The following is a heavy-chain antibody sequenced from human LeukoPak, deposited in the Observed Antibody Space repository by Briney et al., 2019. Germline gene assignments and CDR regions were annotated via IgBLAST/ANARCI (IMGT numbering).Heavy chain of an antibody. Sequence: GSSVKVSCKASGGTFSSYTIGWMRQAPGQGLEWMGRIIPILGIANYAQKFQGRVTITADKSTSTAYMELSSLRSEDTAVYYCARVGRDFYYYMDVWGKGTTVTVSS. CDR1: GGTFSSYT. D-gene: IGHD3-3*01. CDR3: ARVGRDFYYYMDV. CDR2: IIPILGIA. J-gene: IGHJ6*03. V-gene: IGHV1-69*02.